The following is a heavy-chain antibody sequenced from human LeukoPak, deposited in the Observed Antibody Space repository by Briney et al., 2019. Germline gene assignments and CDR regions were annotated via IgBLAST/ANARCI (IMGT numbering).Heavy chain of an antibody. CDR1: GGSISSYY. V-gene: IGHV4-59*12. CDR2: IYYSGST. CDR3: ARGGGYCSSTSCTAFDI. Sequence: PSETLSLTCTVSGGSISSYYWSWIRQPPGKGLEWIGSIYYSGSTNYNPSLKSRVTMSVDTSKNQFSLKLSSVTAADTAVYYCARGGGYCSSTSCTAFDIWGQGTMVTVSS. D-gene: IGHD2-2*03. J-gene: IGHJ3*02.